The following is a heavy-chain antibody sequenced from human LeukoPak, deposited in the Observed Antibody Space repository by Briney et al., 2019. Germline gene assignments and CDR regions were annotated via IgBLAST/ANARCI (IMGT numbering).Heavy chain of an antibody. CDR1: GGSISSGDYY. D-gene: IGHD2-2*01. CDR3: ARRKPDHSSSTSCYQARNWFDP. Sequence: SETLSLTCTVSGGSISSGDYYSSWIRQPPGKGLEWIVYIYYSGSTYYNPSLKRRVTISVDTSKNQFSLKLSSVTAADTAVYYCARRKPDHSSSTSCYQARNWFDPWGQGTLVTVSS. V-gene: IGHV4-30-4*08. J-gene: IGHJ5*02. CDR2: IYYSGST.